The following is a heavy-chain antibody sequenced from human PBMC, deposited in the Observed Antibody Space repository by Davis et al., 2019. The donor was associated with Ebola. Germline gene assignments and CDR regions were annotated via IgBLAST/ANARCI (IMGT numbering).Heavy chain of an antibody. Sequence: GESLKISCAASGFTFSSYWMSWVRQAPGKGLEWVANIKQDGSEKYYVDSVKGRFTISRDNAKNSLYLQMNSLRAEDTAVYYCARDYRWFGELGFDYWGQGTLVTVSS. CDR3: ARDYRWFGELGFDY. V-gene: IGHV3-7*01. D-gene: IGHD3-10*01. J-gene: IGHJ4*02. CDR1: GFTFSSYW. CDR2: IKQDGSEK.